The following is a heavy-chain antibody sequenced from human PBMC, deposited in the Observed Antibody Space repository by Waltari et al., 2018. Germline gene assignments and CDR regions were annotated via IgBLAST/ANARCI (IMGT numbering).Heavy chain of an antibody. CDR3: AKGLGVTNNDGFHV. Sequence: QVQLVESGGGVVRPGGSLSLSCAASGFTFSAYGLHWVRQAPGKGLEWLASILSDGSKKYFADSVKGRFTISRDNSKNTLYRQMNSLRAEDTAVYYCAKGLGVTNNDGFHVWGQGTMVTVSS. D-gene: IGHD4-17*01. J-gene: IGHJ3*01. CDR2: ILSDGSKK. CDR1: GFTFSAYG. V-gene: IGHV3-30*02.